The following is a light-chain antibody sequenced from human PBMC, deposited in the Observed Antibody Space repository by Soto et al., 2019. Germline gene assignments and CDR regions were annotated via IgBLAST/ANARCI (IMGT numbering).Light chain of an antibody. CDR3: QQYGSSPYT. J-gene: IGKJ2*01. CDR2: AAS. CDR1: QSVSANF. Sequence: EIVLTQSPGTLSLSPGERATLSCRASQSVSANFVAWYQQKPGQPPRLFIFAASGRAAGIPDRFSGSGSGTDFTLTIRRLEHEDFAVYYCQQYGSSPYTFDQGTKLEI. V-gene: IGKV3-20*01.